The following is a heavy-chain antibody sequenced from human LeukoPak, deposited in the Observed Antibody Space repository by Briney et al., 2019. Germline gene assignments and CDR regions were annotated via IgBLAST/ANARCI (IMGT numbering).Heavy chain of an antibody. CDR1: GFTFSSYA. V-gene: IGHV3-23*01. D-gene: IGHD2-2*01. J-gene: IGHJ4*02. Sequence: GGSLRLSCAASGFTFSSYAMSWVRQAPGKGLEWVSGISGSGGTTYYADSVQGRFTISRDNSKKTLYLQMNSLRAEDTAVYYCAKGYCSSTSCPNDYWGQGTLVTVSS. CDR2: ISGSGGTT. CDR3: AKGYCSSTSCPNDY.